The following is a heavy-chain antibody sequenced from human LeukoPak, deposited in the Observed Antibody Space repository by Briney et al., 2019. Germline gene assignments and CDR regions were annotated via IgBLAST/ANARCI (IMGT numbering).Heavy chain of an antibody. Sequence: GGSLRLSCAASGFTVSSNYMSWVRQAPGKGLEWVSVIYSGGSTYYADSVKGRFTISRDNSKSTLYLQMNSLRAEDTAVYYCARDSGYDLRHYWGQGTLVTVSS. CDR3: ARDSGYDLRHY. D-gene: IGHD5-12*01. CDR1: GFTVSSNY. CDR2: IYSGGST. V-gene: IGHV3-53*01. J-gene: IGHJ4*02.